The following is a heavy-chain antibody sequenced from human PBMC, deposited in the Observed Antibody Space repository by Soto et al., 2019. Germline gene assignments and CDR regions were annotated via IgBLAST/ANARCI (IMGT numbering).Heavy chain of an antibody. D-gene: IGHD2-2*01. Sequence: ASVKVSCKASGYTFTSYGISWVRQAPGQGLEWMGWISTYNGNTNYAQKLQGRVTMTTDTFTSTAYMELRSLRSDDTAVYYCARGGCSSTSCKRNWFDPWGQGTLVTVSS. CDR1: GYTFTSYG. V-gene: IGHV1-18*01. CDR2: ISTYNGNT. J-gene: IGHJ5*02. CDR3: ARGGCSSTSCKRNWFDP.